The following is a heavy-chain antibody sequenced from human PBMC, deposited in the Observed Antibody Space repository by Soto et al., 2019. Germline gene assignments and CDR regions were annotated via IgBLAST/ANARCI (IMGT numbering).Heavy chain of an antibody. J-gene: IGHJ4*02. Sequence: EVQLLESGGGLVQPGGSLRLSCAASGFTFSSYAMSWVRQAPGKGLEWVSGISGRGGSTYYADYVKGRFTISRDNSKNTLYLQMNSLRAEDTAVYYCAKGPLYGDYVSGWGQGTLVTVSS. CDR3: AKGPLYGDYVSG. D-gene: IGHD4-17*01. V-gene: IGHV3-23*01. CDR1: GFTFSSYA. CDR2: ISGRGGST.